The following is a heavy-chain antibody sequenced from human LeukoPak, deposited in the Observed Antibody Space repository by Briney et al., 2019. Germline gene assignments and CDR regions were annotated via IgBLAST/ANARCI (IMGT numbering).Heavy chain of an antibody. CDR3: ARDCSSTSCYVFWEPGYGMDV. V-gene: IGHV3-11*06. CDR2: ISSSSSYT. CDR1: GFTFSDYY. D-gene: IGHD2-2*01. J-gene: IGHJ6*02. Sequence: GGSLRLSCAASGFTFSDYYMSWIRQAPGKGLEWVSYISSSSSYTNYADSVKGRFTISRDNAKNSLYLQMNSLRAEDTAVYYCARDCSSTSCYVFWEPGYGMDVWGQGTTVTVSS.